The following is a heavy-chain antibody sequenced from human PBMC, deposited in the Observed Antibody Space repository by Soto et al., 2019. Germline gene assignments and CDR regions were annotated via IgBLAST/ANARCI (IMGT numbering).Heavy chain of an antibody. J-gene: IGHJ6*02. CDR1: GFTFREAW. D-gene: IGHD1-7*01. V-gene: IGHV3-15*01. CDR3: VTAGPELYYYYYGMDV. CDR2: IKSKSDGETT. Sequence: VHLVVSGGGLVKPGWSLRLSCAASGFTFREAWMSWVRQAPGKGLEWVGRIKSKSDGETTDYAAPVKGRFTISRDDSEKTLHLQMNSLKAEDSAIYYCVTAGPELYYYYYGMDVWGQGTTVTVSS.